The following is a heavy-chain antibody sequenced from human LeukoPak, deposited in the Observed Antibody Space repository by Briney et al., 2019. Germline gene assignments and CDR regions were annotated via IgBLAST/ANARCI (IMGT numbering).Heavy chain of an antibody. V-gene: IGHV4-34*01. CDR1: GGSFSGYY. D-gene: IGHD4-17*01. J-gene: IGHJ6*04. CDR3: ARLYGDYVPYYYYGMDV. Sequence: SETLSLTCAVYGGSFSGYYWSWIRQPPGKGLEWIGEINHSGSTNYNPSLKSRVTISVDTSKNQFSLKLSSVTAADTAVYYCARLYGDYVPYYYYGMDVWGKGTTVTVSS. CDR2: INHSGST.